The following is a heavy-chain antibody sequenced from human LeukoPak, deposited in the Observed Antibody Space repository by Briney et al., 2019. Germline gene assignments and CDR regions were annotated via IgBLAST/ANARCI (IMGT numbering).Heavy chain of an antibody. V-gene: IGHV3-7*01. CDR2: IKQDGSER. J-gene: IGHJ3*02. CDR3: ARERGGFCSGTSCYKAFDI. Sequence: GGSLRLSCAASGFTFSSYWMTWVRQAPGKGLEWVANIKQDGSERYYVDSVKGRFTISRDSANNSLYLQLNSLRAEDTAVYYCARERGGFCSGTSCYKAFDIWGQGTMATVSS. D-gene: IGHD2-2*02. CDR1: GFTFSSYW.